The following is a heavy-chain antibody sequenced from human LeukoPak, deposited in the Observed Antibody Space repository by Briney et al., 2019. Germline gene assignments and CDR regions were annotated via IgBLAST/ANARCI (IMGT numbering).Heavy chain of an antibody. CDR1: GGSISSSRYY. Sequence: SETLSLTCTVSGGSISSSRYYWGWIRQPPGKGLEWIGSIYYSGSTYYNPSLKSRVTISVDTSKNQFSLKLSSVTAADTAVYYCARSAKQQLVSGYFQHWGQGTLVTVSS. D-gene: IGHD6-13*01. CDR3: ARSAKQQLVSGYFQH. CDR2: IYYSGST. V-gene: IGHV4-39*07. J-gene: IGHJ1*01.